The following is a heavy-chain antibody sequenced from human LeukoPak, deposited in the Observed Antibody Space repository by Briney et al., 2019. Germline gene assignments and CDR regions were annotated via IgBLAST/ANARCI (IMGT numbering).Heavy chain of an antibody. CDR2: YYYSGST. CDR1: GGSISSYY. CDR3: ARGVSGYNFFDSLRTEYYFDY. D-gene: IGHD5-24*01. Sequence: SETLSLTCTVHGGSISSYYWSWIRQPPGKGLAWIGSYYYSGSTYYNPSLKSRVTISVDTSKNQFSLKLSSVTAADTAVYYCARGVSGYNFFDSLRTEYYFDYWGQGTLVTVSS. J-gene: IGHJ4*02. V-gene: IGHV4-59*12.